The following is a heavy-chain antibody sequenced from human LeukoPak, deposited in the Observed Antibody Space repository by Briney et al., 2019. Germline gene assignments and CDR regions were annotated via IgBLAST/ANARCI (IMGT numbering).Heavy chain of an antibody. V-gene: IGHV3-33*01. Sequence: GGSLRLSCAASGFTFSSYGMHWVRQAPGKGLEWVAVIWYDGSNKYYADSVKGRFTISRDNSKNTLYLQVNSLRAEDTAVYYCARDRNLRGYTDLEYWGQGTLVTVSS. CDR2: IWYDGSNK. CDR3: ARDRNLRGYTDLEY. D-gene: IGHD5-18*01. J-gene: IGHJ4*02. CDR1: GFTFSSYG.